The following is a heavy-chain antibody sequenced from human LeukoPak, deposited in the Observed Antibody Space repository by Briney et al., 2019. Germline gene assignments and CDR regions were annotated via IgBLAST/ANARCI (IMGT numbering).Heavy chain of an antibody. CDR2: FYGGGNT. V-gene: IGHV3-66*01. CDR3: AKDLVATIPFDP. D-gene: IGHD5-12*01. J-gene: IGHJ5*02. CDR1: GFTVSGNY. Sequence: GGSLRLSCAASGFTVSGNYMSWVRQAPGKGLEWVSGFYGGGNTYYADSVKGRFTISRDNSRNTLYLQMNNLRAEDTAVYYCAKDLVATIPFDPWGQGTLVTVSS.